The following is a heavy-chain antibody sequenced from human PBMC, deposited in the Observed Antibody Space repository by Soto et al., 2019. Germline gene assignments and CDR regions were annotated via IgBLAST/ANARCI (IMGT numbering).Heavy chain of an antibody. D-gene: IGHD1-26*01. V-gene: IGHV1-18*01. CDR2: ISAYNGNT. J-gene: IGHJ6*02. CDR3: ASDGAVGVNYYCQAMDG. CDR1: GYTFTSYG. Sequence: QVQLVQSGAEVKKPGASVKVSCKASGYTFTSYGISWVRQAPGQGLEWMGWISAYNGNTNYAQKLRGRVTMPTDTTTTTDHLELRSLRSDDTAVYYCASDGAVGVNYYCQAMDGWGQRTMVTVSS.